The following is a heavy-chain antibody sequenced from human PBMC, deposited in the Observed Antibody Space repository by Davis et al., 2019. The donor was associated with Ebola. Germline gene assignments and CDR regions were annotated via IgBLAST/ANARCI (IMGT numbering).Heavy chain of an antibody. J-gene: IGHJ4*02. Sequence: LRLSCAVSGGSISSGDYSWSWIRQPPGKGLEWVGYMYDSGSTFYNPSLKSRVSISVDRSKNQFSLKLSSVTAADTAVYYCAGYGDYFLGWGQGTLVTVSS. V-gene: IGHV4-30-2*01. CDR1: GGSISSGDYS. CDR2: MYDSGST. CDR3: AGYGDYFLG. D-gene: IGHD4-17*01.